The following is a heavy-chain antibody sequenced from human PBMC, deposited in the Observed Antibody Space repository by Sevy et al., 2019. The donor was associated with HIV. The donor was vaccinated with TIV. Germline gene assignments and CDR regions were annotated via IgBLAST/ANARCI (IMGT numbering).Heavy chain of an antibody. V-gene: IGHV1-2*06. Sequence: ASVKVFCKASGYTFTGYYMHWVRQAPGQGLEWMGRINPNSGGTNYAQKFQGRVTMTRDTSISTAYMELSRLRSDDTAVYYCARDLFYYYGMDVWGQGTTVTVSS. CDR3: ARDLFYYYGMDV. D-gene: IGHD2-21*01. CDR1: GYTFTGYY. CDR2: INPNSGGT. J-gene: IGHJ6*02.